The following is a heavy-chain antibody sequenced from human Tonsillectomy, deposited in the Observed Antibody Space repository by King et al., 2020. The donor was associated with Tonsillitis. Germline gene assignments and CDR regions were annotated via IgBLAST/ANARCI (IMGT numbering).Heavy chain of an antibody. J-gene: IGHJ4*02. D-gene: IGHD3-9*01. CDR3: AKVHKKTKYYYILTGYYSDLDY. CDR1: GFTFSSYA. CDR2: ISGSGGST. V-gene: IGHV3-23*04. Sequence: QLVQSGGGLVQPGGSLRLSCAASGFTFSSYAMSWVRQAPGKGLEWVSAISGSGGSTYYADSVKGRFTISRDNSKNTLYLQMNSLRAEDTDVYYCAKVHKKTKYYYILTGYYSDLDYWGQGTLVTVSS.